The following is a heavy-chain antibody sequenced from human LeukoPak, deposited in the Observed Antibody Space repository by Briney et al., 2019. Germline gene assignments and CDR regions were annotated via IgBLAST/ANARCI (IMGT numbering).Heavy chain of an antibody. J-gene: IGHJ6*03. Sequence: PSETLSLTCTVSGGSISSYYWSWIRQPAGKGLEWIGRIYTSGSTNYNPSLKSRVTISVDTSKNQFSLKLSSVTAADTAVYYCARDIAAAEPSYYYYYYMDVWGKGTTVTISS. CDR2: IYTSGST. D-gene: IGHD6-13*01. V-gene: IGHV4-4*07. CDR1: GGSISSYY. CDR3: ARDIAAAEPSYYYYYYMDV.